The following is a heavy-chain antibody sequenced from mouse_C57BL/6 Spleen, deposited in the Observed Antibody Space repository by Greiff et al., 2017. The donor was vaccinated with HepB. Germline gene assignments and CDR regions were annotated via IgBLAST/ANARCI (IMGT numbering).Heavy chain of an antibody. CDR3: TRIVTTGNDY. Sequence: VQLQQSGAELVRPGASVKLSCTASGFNIKDDYMHWVKQRPEQGLEWIGWIDPENGDTEYASKFQGKATITADTSSNTAYLQLSSLTSEDTAVYYCTRIVTTGNDYWGQGTTLTVSS. D-gene: IGHD2-5*01. CDR1: GFNIKDDY. V-gene: IGHV14-4*01. CDR2: IDPENGDT. J-gene: IGHJ2*01.